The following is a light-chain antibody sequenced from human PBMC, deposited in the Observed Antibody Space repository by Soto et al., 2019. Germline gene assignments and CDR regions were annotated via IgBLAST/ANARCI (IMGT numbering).Light chain of an antibody. CDR2: GAS. CDR1: QTINNN. CDR3: QQYGSSPWT. Sequence: VMTQAPATLSVSPGERATLSCRASQTINNNVAWYQLKDGQVPRLVIYGASTRATDIPARFSGSGSGTDFTLTISGLEPEDFAVYYCQQYGSSPWTFGQGTKVDI. J-gene: IGKJ1*01. V-gene: IGKV3-20*01.